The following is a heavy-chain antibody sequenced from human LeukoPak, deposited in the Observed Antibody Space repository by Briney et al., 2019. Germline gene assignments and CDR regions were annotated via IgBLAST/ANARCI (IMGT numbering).Heavy chain of an antibody. D-gene: IGHD2-2*01. CDR2: INAGNGNT. CDR1: GYTFTSYA. V-gene: IGHV1-3*01. J-gene: IGHJ4*02. CDR3: ARYCSSTSCYPFDY. Sequence: EASVKVSCKASGYTFTSYAIHWVRQAPGQRLEWMGWINAGNGNTKYSQKFQSRVTITRDTSASTAYMELSSLRSEDTAVYYCARYCSSTSCYPFDYWGQGTLVTVSS.